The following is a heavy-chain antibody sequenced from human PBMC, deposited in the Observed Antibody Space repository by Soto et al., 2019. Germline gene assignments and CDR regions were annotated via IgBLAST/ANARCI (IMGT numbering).Heavy chain of an antibody. Sequence: QPGGSLRLSCASSGFTFSSYGMHWVRQAPGKGLEWVAVIWYDGSNKYYADSVKGRFTISRDNSKNTLCLQMNSLRAEDAAVYYCARDTAADTFNWFDPWGQGT. CDR1: GFTFSSYG. V-gene: IGHV3-33*01. CDR2: IWYDGSNK. J-gene: IGHJ5*02. D-gene: IGHD6-13*01. CDR3: ARDTAADTFNWFDP.